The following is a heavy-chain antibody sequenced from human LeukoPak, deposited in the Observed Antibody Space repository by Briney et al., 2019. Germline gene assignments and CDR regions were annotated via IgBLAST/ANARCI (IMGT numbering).Heavy chain of an antibody. V-gene: IGHV1-18*01. D-gene: IGHD3-22*01. CDR2: ISAYNGNT. J-gene: IGHJ3*02. CDR1: GYTFTSYG. Sequence: GPSVKVSCKASGYTFTSYGISWVRQAPGQGLEWMGWISAYNGNTNYAQKLQGRVTMTTDTSTSTAYMELRSLRSDDTAVYYCARVFTSYYDSSGYYDPYAFDIWGQGTMVTVSS. CDR3: ARVFTSYYDSSGYYDPYAFDI.